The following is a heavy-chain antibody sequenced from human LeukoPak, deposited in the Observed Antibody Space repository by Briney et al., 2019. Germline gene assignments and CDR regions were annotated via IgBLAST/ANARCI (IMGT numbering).Heavy chain of an antibody. V-gene: IGHV4-39*01. CDR1: GGSISSSSYY. J-gene: IGHJ4*02. Sequence: PSETLSLTCTVSGGSISSSSYYWGWIRQPPGKGLEWIGSIYYSGSTYYNPSLKSRVTISVDTSKNQFSLKLSSVTAADTAVYYCARHAPYYYGSGSYYTYYFDYWGQGTLVTVSS. CDR3: ARHAPYYYGSGSYYTYYFDY. D-gene: IGHD3-10*01. CDR2: IYYSGST.